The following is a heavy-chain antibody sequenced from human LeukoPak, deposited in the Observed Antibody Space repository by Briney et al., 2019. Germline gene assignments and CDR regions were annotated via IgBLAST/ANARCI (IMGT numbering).Heavy chain of an antibody. D-gene: IGHD6-13*01. V-gene: IGHV1-2*02. Sequence: ASVKVSCKASGYTFTCYYMHWVRQAPGQGLEWMGWINPNSGGTNYAQKFQGRVTMTRDASISTAYMELSRLRSDDTAVYYCARSPHDSSSWPFDYWGQGTLVTVSS. CDR3: ARSPHDSSSWPFDY. CDR1: GYTFTCYY. CDR2: INPNSGGT. J-gene: IGHJ4*02.